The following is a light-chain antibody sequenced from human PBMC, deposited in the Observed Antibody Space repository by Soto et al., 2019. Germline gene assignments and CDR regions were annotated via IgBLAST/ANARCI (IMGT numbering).Light chain of an antibody. CDR1: QSVSSN. CDR2: AAS. Sequence: EIVMTQSPATLSVSPGERATLSCRASQSVSSNLAWYQQKPGQAPRLLIYAASTRATGIPARFSGSGSGTELTLTIISLQSEDFAVYYCQQYNKWPPYTFGQGTKLEIK. CDR3: QQYNKWPPYT. V-gene: IGKV3-15*01. J-gene: IGKJ2*01.